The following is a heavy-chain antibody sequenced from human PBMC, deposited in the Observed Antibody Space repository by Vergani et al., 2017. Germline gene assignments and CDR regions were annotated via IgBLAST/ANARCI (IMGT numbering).Heavy chain of an antibody. Sequence: QVQLVQSGSELKKPGASVKVSCKASGYTFTSYAMNWVRQAPGQGLVWMGWINTNTGNPTYAQGFTGRFVFSLDTSVSTAYLQISSLQAEDTAVYYCVSGGAWGGYYKATTYYYYMDVWGKGTTVTVSS. D-gene: IGHD3-3*01. J-gene: IGHJ6*03. V-gene: IGHV7-4-1*02. CDR2: INTNTGNP. CDR3: VSGGAWGGYYKATTYYYYMDV. CDR1: GYTFTSYA.